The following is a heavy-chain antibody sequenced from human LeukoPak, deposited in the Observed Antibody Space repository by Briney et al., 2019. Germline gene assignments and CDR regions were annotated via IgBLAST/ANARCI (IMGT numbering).Heavy chain of an antibody. J-gene: IGHJ3*02. CDR3: AKDQELDAFDI. V-gene: IGHV3-30*18. CDR2: ISYDGSNK. Sequence: GGSLRLSCAASGFTFSSYGMHWVRQAPGKGLEWVAVISYDGSNKYYADSVKGRFTISRDNSKNTLYLQMNSLRAEDAAVYYCAKDQELDAFDIWGQGTMVTVSS. D-gene: IGHD5-24*01. CDR1: GFTFSSYG.